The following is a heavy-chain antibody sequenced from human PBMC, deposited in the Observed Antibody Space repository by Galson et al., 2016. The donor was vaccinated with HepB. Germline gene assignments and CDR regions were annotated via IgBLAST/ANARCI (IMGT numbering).Heavy chain of an antibody. Sequence: PALGKPTQTLTLTRPFSGFPHSTSALTVGWIRQPPRTALEWLGLISGDPGQRHRPSLESTLSISKDTSRNQVVLTMTNMDPVDTCTNYCVHIFGGRDYEYWGQGILVAVSS. CDR1: GFPHSTSALT. D-gene: IGHD3-10*02. J-gene: IGHJ4*02. CDR2: ISGDPGQ. V-gene: IGHV2-5*08. CDR3: VHIFGGRDYEY.